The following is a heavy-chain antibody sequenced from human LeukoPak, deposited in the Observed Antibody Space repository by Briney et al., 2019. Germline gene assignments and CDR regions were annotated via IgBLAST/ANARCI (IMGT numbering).Heavy chain of an antibody. V-gene: IGHV3-23*01. D-gene: IGHD1-1*01. J-gene: IGHJ4*02. Sequence: GGSLRLSCAASGFTFPVYAMSWVRQTPGKGLEWVAAMSTSGGSTYYADSVKGRFTISRDNSKNTLYLQMDSLRAEDTAVYYCAKGLERESRLDSWGQGTLVTVSS. CDR1: GFTFPVYA. CDR3: AKGLERESRLDS. CDR2: MSTSGGST.